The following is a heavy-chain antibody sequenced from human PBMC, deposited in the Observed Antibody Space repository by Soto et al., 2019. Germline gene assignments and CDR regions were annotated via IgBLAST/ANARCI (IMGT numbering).Heavy chain of an antibody. V-gene: IGHV3-33*01. CDR2: IWNDGTNK. Sequence: GGSLRLSCAASGFTFSSYAMHWVRQAPGKGLEWVAVIWNDGTNKYYADSVKGRFTISRDNSKTTLYLQMNSLRAEDTAVYYCARDNCNYVSAFDIWGQGTMVTVSS. J-gene: IGHJ3*02. CDR3: ARDNCNYVSAFDI. D-gene: IGHD1-7*01. CDR1: GFTFSSYA.